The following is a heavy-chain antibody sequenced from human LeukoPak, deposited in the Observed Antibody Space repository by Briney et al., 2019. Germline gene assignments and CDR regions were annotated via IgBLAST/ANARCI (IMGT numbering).Heavy chain of an antibody. J-gene: IGHJ4*02. CDR3: ARGMYSSSWYSFDY. D-gene: IGHD6-13*01. Sequence: SETLSLTCAVYGGSFSGYYWSWIRQPPGEGLEWIGEINHSGSTNYNPSLKSRVTISVDTSKNQSSLKLSSVTAADTAVYYCARGMYSSSWYSFDYWGQGTLVTVSS. V-gene: IGHV4-34*01. CDR2: INHSGST. CDR1: GGSFSGYY.